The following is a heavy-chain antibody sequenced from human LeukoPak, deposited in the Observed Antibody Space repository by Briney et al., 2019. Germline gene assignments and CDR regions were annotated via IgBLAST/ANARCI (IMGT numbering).Heavy chain of an antibody. D-gene: IGHD3-10*01. Sequence: KPSETLSLTCTVSGGSISTDYWTWIRQPAGKGLEWIGLVYTSGSTNYNPSLKGRVTMSLDTSKNQFSLKLTSVTAADTAVYYCASDFGYWGQGTLVTVSS. J-gene: IGHJ4*02. CDR3: ASDFGY. CDR2: VYTSGST. V-gene: IGHV4-4*07. CDR1: GGSISTDY.